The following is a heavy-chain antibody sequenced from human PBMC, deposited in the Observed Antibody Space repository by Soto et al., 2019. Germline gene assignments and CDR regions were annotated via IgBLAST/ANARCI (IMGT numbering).Heavy chain of an antibody. Sequence: GGSLRLSCAASGFTFDDYAMHWVRQAPGKGLEWVSGISWNSGGIGYADSVKGRFTISRDNAKNSLYLQMNSLRAEDTALYYCAKDLGGSADSSGYYLPSYWGQGTLVTVSS. D-gene: IGHD3-22*01. CDR2: ISWNSGGI. CDR3: AKDLGGSADSSGYYLPSY. V-gene: IGHV3-9*01. CDR1: GFTFDDYA. J-gene: IGHJ4*02.